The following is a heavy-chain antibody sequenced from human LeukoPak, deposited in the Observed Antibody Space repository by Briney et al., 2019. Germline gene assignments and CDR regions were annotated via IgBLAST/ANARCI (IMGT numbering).Heavy chain of an antibody. CDR1: GFTFSSYA. Sequence: GGSLRLSCAASGFTFSSYAMSWVRQAPGKGLEWVSAISGSGGSTYYADSVKGRFTISRDNAKNSLYLQMNSLRAEDTAVYYCARVVWFGELSLDYWGQGTLVTVSS. CDR3: ARVVWFGELSLDY. D-gene: IGHD3-10*01. J-gene: IGHJ4*02. CDR2: ISGSGGST. V-gene: IGHV3-23*01.